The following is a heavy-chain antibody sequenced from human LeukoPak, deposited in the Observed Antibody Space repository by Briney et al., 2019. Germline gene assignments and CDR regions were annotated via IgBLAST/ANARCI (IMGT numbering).Heavy chain of an antibody. CDR3: GRDVNWNQIDY. V-gene: IGHV3-74*01. CDR1: GFTFNNHW. D-gene: IGHD1-20*01. CDR2: INTDGRTT. J-gene: IGHJ4*02. Sequence: GGSLRLSCAASGFTFNNHWMHWVRQAPGKGLVWISRINTDGRTTDYADSVKGRFTISRDNAKNTLYLQMNSLRAEDTAVYYSGRDVNWNQIDYWCQGSLVTVSS.